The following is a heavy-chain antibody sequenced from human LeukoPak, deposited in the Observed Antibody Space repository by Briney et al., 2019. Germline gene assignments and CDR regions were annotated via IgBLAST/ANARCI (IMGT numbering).Heavy chain of an antibody. Sequence: SETLSLTCAVYGGSFSGYYWSWIRQPPGKGLEWIGEINHSGSTNYNPSLKSRVTISVDTSKNQFSLKLSSVTAADTAVYYCARDYCSGGSCYSSYYYYGMDVWGQGTTVTVSS. D-gene: IGHD2-15*01. CDR2: INHSGST. J-gene: IGHJ6*02. CDR3: ARDYCSGGSCYSSYYYYGMDV. V-gene: IGHV4-34*01. CDR1: GGSFSGYY.